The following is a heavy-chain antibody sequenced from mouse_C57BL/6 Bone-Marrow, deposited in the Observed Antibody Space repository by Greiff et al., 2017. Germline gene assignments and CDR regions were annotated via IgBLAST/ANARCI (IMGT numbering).Heavy chain of an antibody. D-gene: IGHD1-1*01. CDR2: IRNKANGYTT. CDR1: GFTFTDYY. CDR3: ARWLTTLVATKAMDY. Sequence: EVQLVESGGGLVQPGGSLSLSCAASGFTFTDYYMSWVRQPPGKALEWLGFIRNKANGYTTEYSASVKGRFTISRDNSQSILYLQMNARRAEDSATYYCARWLTTLVATKAMDYWGQGTSVTVSS. J-gene: IGHJ4*01. V-gene: IGHV7-3*01.